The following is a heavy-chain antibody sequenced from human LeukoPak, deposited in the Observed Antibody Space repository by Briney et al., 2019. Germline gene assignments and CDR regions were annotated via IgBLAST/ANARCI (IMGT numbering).Heavy chain of an antibody. V-gene: IGHV3-23*01. D-gene: IGHD6-19*01. Sequence: GGSLRLSCAASGFTFSSYAMSWVRQAPGKGLEWVSAISGSGGSTYYADSVKGRFTISRDNAKNSLYLQMNSLRAEDTAVYYCARDKGLYFDYWGQGTLVTVSS. J-gene: IGHJ4*02. CDR2: ISGSGGST. CDR1: GFTFSSYA. CDR3: ARDKGLYFDY.